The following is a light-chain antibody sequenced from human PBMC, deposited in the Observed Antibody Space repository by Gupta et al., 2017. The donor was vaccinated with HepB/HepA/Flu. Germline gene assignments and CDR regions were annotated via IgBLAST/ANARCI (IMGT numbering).Light chain of an antibody. CDR3: GTWDSSRSAWV. J-gene: IGLJ3*02. CDR1: SSTIGNNY. V-gene: IGLV1-51*02. CDR2: DDN. Sequence: QSVLTQPPSVSAALGQKVTISCSGSSSTIGNNYVSWYQQLPATAPKLLIFDDNKRPSGIPDRFSGSKSGTSATLAITVVQTGEEADYYCGTWDSSRSAWVFGGGTKMTVL.